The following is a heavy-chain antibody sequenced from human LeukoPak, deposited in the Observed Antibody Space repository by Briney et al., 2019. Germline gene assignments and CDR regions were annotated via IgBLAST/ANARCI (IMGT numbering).Heavy chain of an antibody. CDR2: ISYDGSNK. Sequence: GGSLRLSCAASGFTFSSYAMHWVRQAPGKGLEWVAVISYDGSNKYYADSVKGRFTISRDNSKNTLYLQMNSLRAEDTAVYYCARDPVGRQYSYGYFDYWGQGTLVTVSS. D-gene: IGHD5-18*01. CDR3: ARDPVGRQYSYGYFDY. J-gene: IGHJ4*02. CDR1: GFTFSSYA. V-gene: IGHV3-30-3*01.